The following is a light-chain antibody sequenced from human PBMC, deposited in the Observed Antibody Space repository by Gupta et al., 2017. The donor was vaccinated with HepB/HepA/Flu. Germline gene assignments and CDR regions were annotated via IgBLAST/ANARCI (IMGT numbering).Light chain of an antibody. V-gene: IGKV1-9*01. Sequence: DIQLTQSPSFLSASVGDRVSITCRASQGISTYLAWEQQKPGKAPNLLIYAASTLKSGAPSRFSGGGAGPEFTLTSSRRQYEDFDTYETQQLTKFAFGGGTKVDIK. J-gene: IGKJ4*01. CDR3: QQLTKFA. CDR1: QGISTY. CDR2: AAS.